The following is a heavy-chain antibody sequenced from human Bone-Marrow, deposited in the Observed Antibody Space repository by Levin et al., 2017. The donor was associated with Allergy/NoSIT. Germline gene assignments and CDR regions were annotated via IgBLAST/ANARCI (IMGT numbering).Heavy chain of an antibody. Sequence: KSSETLSLTCTVSGGSISSSGYYWGWIRQPPGKGLQWIGSVYYGGSTFYNPSLKSRLTISVDTSMNQFSLKLTSVTAADTAVYYCARHRDNGDYELAFHIWGQGTMVTVSS. J-gene: IGHJ3*02. D-gene: IGHD4-17*01. CDR3: ARHRDNGDYELAFHI. CDR1: GGSISSSGYY. CDR2: VYYGGST. V-gene: IGHV4-39*01.